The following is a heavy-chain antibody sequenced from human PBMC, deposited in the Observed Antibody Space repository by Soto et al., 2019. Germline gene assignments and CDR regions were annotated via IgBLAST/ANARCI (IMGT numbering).Heavy chain of an antibody. D-gene: IGHD3-22*01. Sequence: PSETLSLTCTVSGASMSSGGYYWTWIRQSPGKGLEWIGYISNCGRTYYNPSLKSRLTISLDSAENQFSVRLTSVTAADTATYYCARARQYYDCELDPWGQGTLVTVPQ. CDR1: GASMSSGGYY. CDR2: ISNCGRT. V-gene: IGHV4-31*03. CDR3: ARARQYYDCELDP. J-gene: IGHJ5*02.